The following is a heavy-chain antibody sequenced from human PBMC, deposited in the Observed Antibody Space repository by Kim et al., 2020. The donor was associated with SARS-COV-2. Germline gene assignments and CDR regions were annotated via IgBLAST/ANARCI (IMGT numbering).Heavy chain of an antibody. D-gene: IGHD6-6*01. V-gene: IGHV3-21*01. CDR3: ARDLGGSSYYYYYYGMDV. Sequence: GGSLRLSCAASGFTFSSYSMNWVRQAPGKGLEWVSSISSSSSYIYYADSVKGRFTISRDNAKNSLYLQMNSLRAEDTAVYYCARDLGGSSYYYYYYGMDVWGQGTTVTVSS. J-gene: IGHJ6*02. CDR2: ISSSSSYI. CDR1: GFTFSSYS.